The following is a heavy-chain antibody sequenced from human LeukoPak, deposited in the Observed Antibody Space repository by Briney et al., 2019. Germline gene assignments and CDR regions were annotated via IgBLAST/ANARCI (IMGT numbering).Heavy chain of an antibody. CDR3: AKESGSNWSPLDS. CDR1: GFTFSSYA. D-gene: IGHD4-11*01. V-gene: IGHV3-30*04. CDR2: ISYRGSNK. Sequence: GRSLRLSCAASGFTFSSYAMHWVRQAPGKGLEWVAMISYRGSNKYYADSVKGRFTISRDNSENTLYLQMDSLRADDTAVFYCAKESGSNWSPLDSWGQGTLVTVSS. J-gene: IGHJ4*02.